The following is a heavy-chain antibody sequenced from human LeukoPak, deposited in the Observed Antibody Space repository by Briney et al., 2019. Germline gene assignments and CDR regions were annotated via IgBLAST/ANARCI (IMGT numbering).Heavy chain of an antibody. V-gene: IGHV3-48*03. CDR1: GFTFSSYE. CDR3: TRRAWDAFDI. Sequence: GGSLRLSCAASGFTFSSYEMNWVRQAPGKGLEWVSYIRSSGSTIYHADSVKGRFTISRDNAKNSLYLQMNSLRAEDTAVYYCTRRAWDAFDIWGQGTMVTVSS. CDR2: IRSSGSTI. J-gene: IGHJ3*02.